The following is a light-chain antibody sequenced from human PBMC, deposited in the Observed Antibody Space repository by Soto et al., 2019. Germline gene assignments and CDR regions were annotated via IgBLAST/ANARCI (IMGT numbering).Light chain of an antibody. CDR1: QSVSSSS. CDR3: QQYGTSPIT. J-gene: IGKJ5*01. CDR2: GAS. V-gene: IGKV3-20*01. Sequence: DILCTQSPGTLSLSPAERATLSFRASQSVSSSSLAWYQQNPGQAPRLLIYGASSSATGIPDRFSGSGSGTDFTLTISRLEPEDFAVYYCQQYGTSPITFGQGTRLE.